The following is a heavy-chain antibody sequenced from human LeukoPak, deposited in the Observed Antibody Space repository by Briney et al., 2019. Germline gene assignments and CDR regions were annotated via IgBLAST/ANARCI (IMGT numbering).Heavy chain of an antibody. CDR3: ASGDYSGYDDNWFDP. J-gene: IGHJ5*02. CDR1: GGTFSSYA. D-gene: IGHD5-12*01. V-gene: IGHV1-69*13. CDR2: IIPIFGTA. Sequence: SVTVSCTASGGTFSSYAISWVRQAPGQGLEWMGGIIPIFGTANYAQKFQGRVTITADESTSTAYMGLSSLRSEDTAVYYCASGDYSGYDDNWFDPWGQGTLVTVSS.